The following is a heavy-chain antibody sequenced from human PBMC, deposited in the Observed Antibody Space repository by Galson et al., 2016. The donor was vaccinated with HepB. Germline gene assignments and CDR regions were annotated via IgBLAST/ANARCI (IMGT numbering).Heavy chain of an antibody. J-gene: IGHJ4*02. Sequence: SLRLSCAASGFTFSXXXMHXXXQAXXXGLXXVAXXXDDXXXKXXADSXXGRFTISRDNSKNTLXLQXNSLRAEDTAVYYCPKVYYGSGSYHPNYFGYWGQGTLVTVSS. V-gene: IGHV3-30*01. CDR1: GFTFSXXX. CDR2: XXDDXXXK. D-gene: IGHD3-10*01. CDR3: PKVYYGSGSYHPNYFGY.